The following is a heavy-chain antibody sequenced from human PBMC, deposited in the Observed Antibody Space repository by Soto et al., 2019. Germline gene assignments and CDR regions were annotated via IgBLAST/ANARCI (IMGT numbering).Heavy chain of an antibody. CDR2: ISYDGSNK. CDR3: ACGAGPYGLFDY. CDR1: GFTFSSYG. D-gene: IGHD4-17*01. J-gene: IGHJ4*02. V-gene: IGHV3-30*03. Sequence: GGSLRLSCAASGFTFSSYGMHWVRQAPGKGLEWVAVISYDGSNKYYADSVKGRFTISRDNSKNTLYLQMNSLRAEDTAVYYCACGAGPYGLFDYWGQGTLVTVS.